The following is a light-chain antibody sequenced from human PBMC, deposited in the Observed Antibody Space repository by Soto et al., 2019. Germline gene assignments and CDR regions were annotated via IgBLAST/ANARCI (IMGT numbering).Light chain of an antibody. V-gene: IGKV3-20*01. CDR1: QSVRTSD. CDR2: GAF. Sequence: EVVLTQSPGTLSLSPGERATLSGRASQSVRTSDVTWYQHQPGQATRLLIYGAFNRSTDIQDRFSGSGSGTDFTLTISRLEAEDFAVYYWQHCGNSRYTFGKGTRLEIK. J-gene: IGKJ2*01. CDR3: QHCGNSRYT.